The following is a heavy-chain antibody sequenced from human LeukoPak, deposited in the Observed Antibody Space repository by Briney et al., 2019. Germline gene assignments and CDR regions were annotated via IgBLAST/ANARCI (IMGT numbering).Heavy chain of an antibody. V-gene: IGHV4-61*02. CDR3: AREYSYGALLDY. D-gene: IGHD5-18*01. Sequence: SETLSLTCTVSGGSISSGSYYGSWIRQPAGKVLELIGRIYTSGSTNYNPSLKSRVTISVDTSKNQFSLKLSSVTAEDTAVYYCAREYSYGALLDYWGQGTLVTASS. CDR2: IYTSGST. CDR1: GGSISSGSYY. J-gene: IGHJ4*02.